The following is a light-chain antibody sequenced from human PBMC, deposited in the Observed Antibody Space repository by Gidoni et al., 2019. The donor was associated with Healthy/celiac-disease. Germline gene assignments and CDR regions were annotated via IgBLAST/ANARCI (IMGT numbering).Light chain of an antibody. V-gene: IGKV1-5*03. CDR1: QSISSW. CDR2: KAS. CDR3: QQYNSYSPS. Sequence: IQMTQSPSTLSASVGDRVTITCRASQSISSWLAWYQQKPGKAPKLLIYKASSLESGVQSRFSGSGSGTEFTLTISSLQPDDFATYYCQQYNSYSPSFGQGTKLEIK. J-gene: IGKJ2*03.